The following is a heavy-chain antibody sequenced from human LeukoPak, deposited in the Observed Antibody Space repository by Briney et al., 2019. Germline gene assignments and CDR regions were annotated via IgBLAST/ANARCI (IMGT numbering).Heavy chain of an antibody. V-gene: IGHV4-31*03. CDR2: IYYSGST. CDR1: GGSISSGGYY. Sequence: SETLSLTCTVSGGSISSGGYYWSWIRQHPGKGLEWIGYIYYSGSTDYNPSLKSRVTISVDTSKNQFSLKLSSVTAADTAVYYCARDSDSGSYFDYWGQGTLVTVSS. CDR3: ARDSDSGSYFDY. D-gene: IGHD1-26*01. J-gene: IGHJ4*02.